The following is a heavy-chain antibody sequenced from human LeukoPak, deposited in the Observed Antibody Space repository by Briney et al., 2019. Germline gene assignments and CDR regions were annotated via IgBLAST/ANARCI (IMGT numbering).Heavy chain of an antibody. CDR2: INPSGGST. D-gene: IGHD3-22*01. V-gene: IGHV1-46*01. CDR3: ARASHDSSGYYYVAFDI. CDR1: GYTFTSYD. J-gene: IGHJ3*02. Sequence: GASVKVSCKASGYTFTSYDINWVRQATGQGLEWMGIINPSGGSTSYAQKFQGRVTMTRDTSTSTVYMELSSLRSEDTAVYYCARASHDSSGYYYVAFDIWGQGTMVTVSS.